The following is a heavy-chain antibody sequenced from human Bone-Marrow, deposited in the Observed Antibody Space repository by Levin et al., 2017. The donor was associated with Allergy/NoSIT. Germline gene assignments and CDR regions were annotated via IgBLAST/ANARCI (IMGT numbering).Heavy chain of an antibody. Sequence: LSLTCVASGFTFRSYGMYWVRQAPGKGLEWVAVISYDGSHMDYADSVKGRFTISRDDSNNTLYLQMSSLRDEDTAVYYCAKEQGILRYFDWLHYWGQGTLVTVSS. CDR2: ISYDGSHM. V-gene: IGHV3-30*18. J-gene: IGHJ4*02. CDR3: AKEQGILRYFDWLHY. CDR1: GFTFRSYG. D-gene: IGHD3-9*01.